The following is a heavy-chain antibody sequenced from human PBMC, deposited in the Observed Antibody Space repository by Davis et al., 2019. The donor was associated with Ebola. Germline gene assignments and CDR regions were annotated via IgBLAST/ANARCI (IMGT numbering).Heavy chain of an antibody. CDR3: ARLRDYYDSSGYAFDI. CDR1: GASISSSSYY. J-gene: IGHJ3*02. Sequence: MPSETLSLTCTVSGASISSSSYYWGWIRQPPGKGLEWIGYIYHDGSTYYNPSFESRVTIYVDTSKNQFSLRLSSETAADTAIYYCARLRDYYDSSGYAFDIWGQGTMVSISS. V-gene: IGHV4-39*01. D-gene: IGHD3-22*01. CDR2: IYHDGST.